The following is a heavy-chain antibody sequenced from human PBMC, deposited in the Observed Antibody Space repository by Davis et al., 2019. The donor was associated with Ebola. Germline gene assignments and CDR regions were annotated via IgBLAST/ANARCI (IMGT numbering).Heavy chain of an antibody. Sequence: MPSETLSLTCTVSGGSISSNDWWSWVRQPPGKGLEWIGDFSHSGNTHYNPSLKSRVFISIDKSKNQFSLKMTSVTAADTAVYFCARSPMICSGGTCYPSTWFDPWGQGTLVTVSS. CDR2: FSHSGNT. J-gene: IGHJ5*02. CDR3: ARSPMICSGGTCYPSTWFDP. V-gene: IGHV4-4*02. CDR1: GGSISSNDW. D-gene: IGHD2-15*01.